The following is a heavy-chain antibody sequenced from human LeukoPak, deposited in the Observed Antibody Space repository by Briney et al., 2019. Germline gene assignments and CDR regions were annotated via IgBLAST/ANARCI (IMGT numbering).Heavy chain of an antibody. CDR2: INHSGST. CDR3: ARVPNHYYYGMDV. J-gene: IGHJ6*02. CDR1: GGSFSGYY. V-gene: IGHV4-34*01. Sequence: PSETLSLTCAVYGGSFSGYYWSWIRQPPGKGLEWIGEINHSGSTNNNPSLKSRVTISVDTSKNQFSLKPSSVTAADTAVYYCARVPNHYYYGMDVWGQGTTVTVSS.